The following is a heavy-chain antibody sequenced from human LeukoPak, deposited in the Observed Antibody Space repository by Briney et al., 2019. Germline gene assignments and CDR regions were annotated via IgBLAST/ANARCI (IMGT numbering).Heavy chain of an antibody. CDR2: IYYRGST. J-gene: IGHJ4*02. V-gene: IGHV4-31*03. CDR3: ARDRDGYNFDY. CDR1: GGPIRRGGYY. D-gene: IGHD5-24*01. Sequence: SETRSLTCTVSGGPIRRGGYYWSWLRQHPGKGLEWIEYIYYRGSTYYNPSLKSRVTISVDTSKNQFSLKLSSVIAADTAVYYCARDRDGYNFDYWGQGTLVSVSS.